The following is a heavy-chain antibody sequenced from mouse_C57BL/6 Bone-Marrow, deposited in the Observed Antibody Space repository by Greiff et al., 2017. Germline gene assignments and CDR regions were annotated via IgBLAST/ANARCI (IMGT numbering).Heavy chain of an antibody. J-gene: IGHJ2*01. CDR1: GYTFTTYP. CDR2: FHPYNDDT. Sequence: VKLQESGAELVKPGASVKMSCKASGYTFTTYPIEWMKQNHGTSLEWIGNFHPYNDDTKYNEKFKGKATLTVEKSSNTVYLELSRLTSDDSAVYYCARSSTFFYYFAYRGQGTTLTVSS. V-gene: IGHV1-47*01. D-gene: IGHD5-1*01. CDR3: ARSSTFFYYFAY.